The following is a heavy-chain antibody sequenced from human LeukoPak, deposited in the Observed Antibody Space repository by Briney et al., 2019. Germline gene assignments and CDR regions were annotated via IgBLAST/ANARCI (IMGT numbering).Heavy chain of an antibody. D-gene: IGHD4-17*01. V-gene: IGHV3-15*01. CDR3: TTDLNGYYYYGMDV. Sequence: GGSLRLSCAASGFTFSNAWMSWGRQARENGQEWVGSITSKTDGGSPDYAAPVKGRFTLSRDDSKNTLYLQMNSLKTEDTAVYYCTTDLNGYYYYGMDVWGRGTTVTVSS. CDR2: ITSKTDGGSP. CDR1: GFTFSNAW. J-gene: IGHJ6*02.